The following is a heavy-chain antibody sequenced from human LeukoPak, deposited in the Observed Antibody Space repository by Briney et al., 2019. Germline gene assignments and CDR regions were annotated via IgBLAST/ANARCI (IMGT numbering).Heavy chain of an antibody. J-gene: IGHJ4*02. Sequence: ASVKVSCKASGYTFTGYYMHWVRQAPGQGLEWMGWINPNSGGTNYAQKVQGRVTMTRDTSISTAYMELSRLRSDDTAVYYCARGYTGTDVDYWGQGTLVTVSS. CDR1: GYTFTGYY. CDR2: INPNSGGT. D-gene: IGHD6-13*01. CDR3: ARGYTGTDVDY. V-gene: IGHV1-2*02.